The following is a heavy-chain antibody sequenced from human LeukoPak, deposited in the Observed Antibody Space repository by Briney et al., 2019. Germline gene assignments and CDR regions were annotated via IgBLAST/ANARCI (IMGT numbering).Heavy chain of an antibody. CDR2: INPNSGGT. D-gene: IGHD3-10*01. CDR3: ARDPIRQLWLGELPQFDP. CDR1: GYTFTGYY. V-gene: IGHV1-2*02. Sequence: ASVKVSCKASGYTFTGYYMHWVRQAPGQGLEWMGWINPNSGGTNYAQKFQGRVTMTRDTSISTAYMELSRLRSDDTAVYYCARDPIRQLWLGELPQFDPWGQGTLVTVSS. J-gene: IGHJ5*02.